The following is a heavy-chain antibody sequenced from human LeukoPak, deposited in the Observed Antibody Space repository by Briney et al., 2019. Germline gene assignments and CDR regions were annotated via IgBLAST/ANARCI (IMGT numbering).Heavy chain of an antibody. CDR2: IWSDGSNK. Sequence: PGRSLRLSCAASGFTFGSYGMHWVRQAPGKGLEWVAVIWSDGSNKYYADSVKGRFTISRDNSKNTLYVQMNSLRAEDTAVYYCARDMTYYYGMDVWGQGTTVTVSS. CDR3: ARDMTYYYGMDV. D-gene: IGHD3-16*01. CDR1: GFTFGSYG. V-gene: IGHV3-33*01. J-gene: IGHJ6*02.